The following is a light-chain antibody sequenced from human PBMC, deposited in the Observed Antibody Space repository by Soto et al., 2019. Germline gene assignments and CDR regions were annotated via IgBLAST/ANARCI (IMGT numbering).Light chain of an antibody. CDR1: QTISTW. V-gene: IGKV1-5*01. CDR3: QQYTNTNNPWT. CDR2: DAS. J-gene: IGKJ1*01. Sequence: DVQMTQSTPTLSASVGDRVTITCRASQTISTWMAWYQQKPGKAPKLLIYDASTLESGVPSRFSGSGSGTEFTLIISGLQPDDYATYYCQQYTNTNNPWTFAQGTKVAIK.